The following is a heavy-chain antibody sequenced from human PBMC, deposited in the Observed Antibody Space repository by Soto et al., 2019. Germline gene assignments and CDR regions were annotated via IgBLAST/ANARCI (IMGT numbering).Heavy chain of an antibody. CDR1: GYIFIRYY. D-gene: IGHD2-21*01. CDR3: ARSLLQGDF. Sequence: QVQLVQSGAEVKKPGASVKVSCKASGYIFIRYYIHWVRQAPGQGLEWMAIINPNGGSTNYAQKFQGRVTVRSDTSTSTVSMELNSLGSDDTAVYFCARSLLQGDFWGQGTLVTVSS. V-gene: IGHV1-46*01. CDR2: INPNGGST. J-gene: IGHJ4*02.